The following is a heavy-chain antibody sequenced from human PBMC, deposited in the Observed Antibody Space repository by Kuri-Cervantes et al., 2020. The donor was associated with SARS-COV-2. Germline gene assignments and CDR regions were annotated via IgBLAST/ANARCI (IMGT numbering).Heavy chain of an antibody. V-gene: IGHV3-74*01. D-gene: IGHD3-3*01. Sequence: GESLKISCAASGFTFSNYWMYWVRQAPGKGLVWVSRINSDGSTTGYADSVKGRFTISRDNAKSTLFLQMNSLRAEDTAVYYCAREFHDFWSGYYGPYYFYAMDVWGQGTTVTVSS. CDR1: GFTFSNYW. J-gene: IGHJ6*02. CDR2: INSDGSTT. CDR3: AREFHDFWSGYYGPYYFYAMDV.